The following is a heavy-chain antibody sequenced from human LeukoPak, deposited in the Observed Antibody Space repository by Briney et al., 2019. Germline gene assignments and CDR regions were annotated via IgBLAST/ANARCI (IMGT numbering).Heavy chain of an antibody. Sequence: PSETLSLTCTVSGGSISSYYWSWIRQPPGKGLEWIGYMYYSGSTKYNPSLKSRVTISVDTSKNQFSLKLSSVTAADTAVYYCARSLGQLVRVDPWGQGTLVTVSS. V-gene: IGHV4-59*08. J-gene: IGHJ5*02. CDR1: GGSISSYY. CDR3: ARSLGQLVRVDP. D-gene: IGHD6-13*01. CDR2: MYYSGST.